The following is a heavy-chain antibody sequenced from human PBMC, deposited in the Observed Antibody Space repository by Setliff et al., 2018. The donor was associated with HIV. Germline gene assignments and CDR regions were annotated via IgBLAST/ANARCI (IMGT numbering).Heavy chain of an antibody. CDR2: IYYRGST. CDR3: ARHCGAGKSVVTVVAKYFPH. J-gene: IGHJ1*01. V-gene: IGHV4-39*01. CDR1: GGSIRSSSYY. D-gene: IGHD2-21*02. Sequence: SETLSLTCTVSGGSIRSSSYYWGWIRQPPGKGLEWIGTIYYRGSTYYNPSLKSRVTISVDTSKNQFSLKLTPVTAADTAVYYCARHCGAGKSVVTVVAKYFPHWGQGTLVTVSS.